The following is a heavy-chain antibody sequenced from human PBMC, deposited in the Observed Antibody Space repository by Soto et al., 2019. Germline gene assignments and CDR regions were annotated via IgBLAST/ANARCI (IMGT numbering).Heavy chain of an antibody. D-gene: IGHD2-2*03. CDR1: GFTFSNYA. Sequence: GGSLRLSCAASGFTFSNYAMHWVRQAPGKGLEWVAVISFEGSNKYYADSVKGRFTISRDNSKNTLYLQMNSLRAEDTAMYYCAREMDIVIVPATNFDYWGRGTLVTVSS. CDR2: ISFEGSNK. J-gene: IGHJ4*02. V-gene: IGHV3-30-3*01. CDR3: AREMDIVIVPATNFDY.